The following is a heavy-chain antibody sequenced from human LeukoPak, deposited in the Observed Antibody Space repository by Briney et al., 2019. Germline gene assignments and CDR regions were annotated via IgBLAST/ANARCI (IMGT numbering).Heavy chain of an antibody. J-gene: IGHJ4*02. CDR1: GGSISSYY. CDR2: IYYSGST. V-gene: IGHV4-59*08. D-gene: IGHD3-22*01. Sequence: SETLSLTCTVSGGSISSYYWSWIRQPPGKGQEWIGYIYYSGSTNYNPSLKSRVTISVDTSKNQFSLKLSSVTAADTAVYYCARHSYDSSGYYDDYWGQGTLVTVSS. CDR3: ARHSYDSSGYYDDY.